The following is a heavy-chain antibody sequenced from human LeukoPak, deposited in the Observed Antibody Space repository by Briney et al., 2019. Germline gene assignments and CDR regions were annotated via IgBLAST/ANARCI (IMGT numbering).Heavy chain of an antibody. J-gene: IGHJ4*02. CDR1: GFTFSSYG. D-gene: IGHD3-22*01. CDR3: ARGVGDSSGYYYYFDY. Sequence: GGSRRLSCAASGFTFSSYGMHWVRQAPGKGLEWVALIWFDGSNKYYADSVKGRFTISRDNSKNTLYLQMNSLRAEDTAVYYCARGVGDSSGYYYYFDYWGQGTLVTVSS. V-gene: IGHV3-33*01. CDR2: IWFDGSNK.